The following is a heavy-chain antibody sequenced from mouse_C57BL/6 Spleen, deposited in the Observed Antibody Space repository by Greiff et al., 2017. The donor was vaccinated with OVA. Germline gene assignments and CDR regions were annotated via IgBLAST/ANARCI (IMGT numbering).Heavy chain of an antibody. Sequence: DVMLVESGGGLVKPGGSLKLSCAASGFTFSDYGMHWVRQAPEKGLEWVAYISSGSSTIYYADTVKGRFTISRDNAKNTLFLQMTSLRSEDTAMYYCASLDSSGYEDYWGQGTTLTVSS. CDR1: GFTFSDYG. CDR2: ISSGSSTI. CDR3: ASLDSSGYEDY. J-gene: IGHJ2*01. D-gene: IGHD3-2*02. V-gene: IGHV5-17*01.